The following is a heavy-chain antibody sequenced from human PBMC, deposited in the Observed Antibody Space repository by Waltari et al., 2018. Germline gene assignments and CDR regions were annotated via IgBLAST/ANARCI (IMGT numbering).Heavy chain of an antibody. Sequence: QVQLQESGPGLVKPSETLSLICSVSGDSITNYYWSWVRQPPGKGLEWIGYIAYSGSTRSNPSLKSRATISVDTSKKQFSLRLGSVTAADTAIYYCARSYDFWSGYPLHYWGQGTLVTVSS. J-gene: IGHJ4*02. V-gene: IGHV4-59*01. CDR3: ARSYDFWSGYPLHY. CDR1: GDSITNYY. CDR2: IAYSGST. D-gene: IGHD3-3*01.